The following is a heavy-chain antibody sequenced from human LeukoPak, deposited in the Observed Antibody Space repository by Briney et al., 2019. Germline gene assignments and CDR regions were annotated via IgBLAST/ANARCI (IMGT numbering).Heavy chain of an antibody. CDR1: GFTFSSYS. D-gene: IGHD2-21*02. CDR2: ISSSSSYI. V-gene: IGHV3-21*01. Sequence: GGSLRLSCAASGFTFSSYSMNWVRQAPGKGLEWVSSISSSSSYIYYADSVKGRFTISRDNAKNSLYLQMNSLRAEDTAVYYCTTAPVGVVTAKGDRTFDPWGQGTLVTVSS. J-gene: IGHJ5*02. CDR3: TTAPVGVVTAKGDRTFDP.